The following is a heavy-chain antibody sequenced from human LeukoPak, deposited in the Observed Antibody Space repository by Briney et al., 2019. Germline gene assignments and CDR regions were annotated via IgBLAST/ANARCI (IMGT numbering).Heavy chain of an antibody. CDR3: ARWASGYGYDY. Sequence: GGSLRLSCAASGFTVSSNYMSWVRQAPGKGLEWVSVIYSGGSTYYADSVKGRFTISRDNSKNTLYLQMNSLRAEDTAVYYCARWASGYGYDYWGQGTLVTVSS. V-gene: IGHV3-53*01. D-gene: IGHD5-18*01. J-gene: IGHJ4*02. CDR1: GFTVSSNY. CDR2: IYSGGST.